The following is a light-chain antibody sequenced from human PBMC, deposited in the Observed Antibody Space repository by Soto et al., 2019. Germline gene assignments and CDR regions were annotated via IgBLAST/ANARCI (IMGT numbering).Light chain of an antibody. J-gene: IGKJ2*01. V-gene: IGKV1-39*01. CDR2: AAS. CDR3: QQSYSTPVST. Sequence: DIQMTQSPSSLSASVGDRVTITCRASQSISSYLNWYQQKPGKAPKLLIYAASSSQSGVPSRFSGSGSGTDFTLTISSLQPEDFATYYCQQSYSTPVSTFGQGTKVDIK. CDR1: QSISSY.